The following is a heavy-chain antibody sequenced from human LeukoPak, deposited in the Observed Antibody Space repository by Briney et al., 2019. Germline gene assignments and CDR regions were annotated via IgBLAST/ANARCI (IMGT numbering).Heavy chain of an antibody. Sequence: GGSLRLSCAASGFTFDDYGMSWVRQAPGKGLEWVSVISGSGHTTDYADSVKGRFTISRDNSKNTLYLQMNSLRAEDTAVYYCAKATTVVTPHAFDIWGQGTMVTVSS. V-gene: IGHV3-23*01. CDR1: GFTFDDYG. J-gene: IGHJ3*02. CDR3: AKATTVVTPHAFDI. D-gene: IGHD4-23*01. CDR2: ISGSGHTT.